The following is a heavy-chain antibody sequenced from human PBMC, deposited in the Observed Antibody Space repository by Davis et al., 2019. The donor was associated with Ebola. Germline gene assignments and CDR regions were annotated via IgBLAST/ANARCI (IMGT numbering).Heavy chain of an antibody. D-gene: IGHD3-16*01. CDR1: GGSISSYY. CDR2: IYYSGST. J-gene: IGHJ4*02. Sequence: SETLSLTCTVSGGSISSYYWSWIRQPPEKGLEWVGYIYYSGSTNYNPSLKSRVTISVDTSKNQFSLKLSSVTAADTAVYYCARGLGGDFDYWGQGTLVTVSS. CDR3: ARGLGGDFDY. V-gene: IGHV4-59*01.